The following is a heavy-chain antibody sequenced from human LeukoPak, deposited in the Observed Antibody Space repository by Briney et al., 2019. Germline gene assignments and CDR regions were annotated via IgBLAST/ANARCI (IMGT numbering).Heavy chain of an antibody. D-gene: IGHD3-10*01. J-gene: IGHJ5*02. Sequence: SETLSLTRTVSGGSISSYYWSWIRQPPGKGLEWIGYIYATGSTNYNPSLKSRVTISVDTSKNQFSLNLRSVTAADTAVYYCARHGSVRSPLGPWGQGTLVTVSS. CDR1: GGSISSYY. V-gene: IGHV4-4*09. CDR3: ARHGSVRSPLGP. CDR2: IYATGST.